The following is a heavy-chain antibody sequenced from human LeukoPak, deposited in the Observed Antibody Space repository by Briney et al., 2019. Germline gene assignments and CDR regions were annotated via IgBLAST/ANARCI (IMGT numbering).Heavy chain of an antibody. D-gene: IGHD5-18*01. CDR1: GYTFTSYA. J-gene: IGHJ4*02. CDR3: ASFLGPRGYSYGTPFGY. Sequence: ASVKVSCKASGYTFTSYAMHWVRQAPGQRLEWMGWINAGNGNTKYSQKFQGRVTITRDTSASTAYMELSSLRSEDTAVYYCASFLGPRGYSYGTPFGYWGQGTLVTVSS. V-gene: IGHV1-3*01. CDR2: INAGNGNT.